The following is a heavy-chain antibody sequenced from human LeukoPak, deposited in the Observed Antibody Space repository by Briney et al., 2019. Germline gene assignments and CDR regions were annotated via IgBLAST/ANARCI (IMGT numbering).Heavy chain of an antibody. J-gene: IGHJ4*02. CDR2: IAYDGSNK. CDR1: GFTFSSYA. V-gene: IGHV3-30*04. Sequence: GGSLRLSCAASGFTFSSYAMHWVRQAPGKGLEWVAIIAYDGSNKYYADSVMGRFTISRDNSKKTLYLQMNNLRAEDTAVYYCAKEKGEDTAYPLWDYWGQGTLVTVSS. D-gene: IGHD5-18*01. CDR3: AKEKGEDTAYPLWDY.